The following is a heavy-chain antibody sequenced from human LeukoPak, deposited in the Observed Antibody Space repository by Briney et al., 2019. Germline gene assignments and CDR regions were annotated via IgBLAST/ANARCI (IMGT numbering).Heavy chain of an antibody. CDR1: GFTFSSYD. V-gene: IGHV3-33*01. CDR2: IWYDGSNK. J-gene: IGHJ4*02. CDR3: ARIAYYYDSSGPFDY. D-gene: IGHD3-22*01. Sequence: GRSLRLSCAASGFTFSSYDMHWVRQAPGKGLEWVAVIWYDGSNKYYADSVKGRFTISRDNSKNTLYLQMNSLRAEDTAVYYCARIAYYYDSSGPFDYWGQGTLVTVSS.